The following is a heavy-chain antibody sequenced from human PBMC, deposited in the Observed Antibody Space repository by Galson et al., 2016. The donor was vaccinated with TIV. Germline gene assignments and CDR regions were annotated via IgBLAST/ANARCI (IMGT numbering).Heavy chain of an antibody. CDR1: AYSISRGFY. CDR2: ISHRGST. D-gene: IGHD5-18*01. V-gene: IGHV4-38-2*01. CDR3: ARGTGFSYGFWY. J-gene: IGHJ4*02. Sequence: ETLSLTCAVSAYSISRGFYWAWIRQPPGKGLEWMGTISHRGSTYFNPSPKSRVAISVDTSKNQFSLKLTSVTASDTAVYYCARGTGFSYGFWYWGQGALVTVSS.